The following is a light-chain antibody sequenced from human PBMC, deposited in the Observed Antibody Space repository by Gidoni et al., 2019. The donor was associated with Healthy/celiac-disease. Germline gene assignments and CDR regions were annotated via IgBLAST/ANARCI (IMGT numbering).Light chain of an antibody. CDR1: QSISSW. CDR3: QQYNSYSRT. J-gene: IGKJ1*01. Sequence: DIQLTQSPSTLSASVGDRDTITCRASQSISSWLAWYQQKPGKAPKLLIYTASSLESGVPSRFSGSGSGTEFTLTISSLQPDDFATYYCQQYNSYSRTFGQGTKVEIK. V-gene: IGKV1-5*03. CDR2: TAS.